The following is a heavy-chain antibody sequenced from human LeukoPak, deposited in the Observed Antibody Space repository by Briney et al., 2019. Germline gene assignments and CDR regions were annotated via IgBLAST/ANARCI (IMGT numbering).Heavy chain of an antibody. Sequence: GGSLRLSCAAPGFTFSNFWMHWVRQAPGKGLVWASRINSYGSSTSYADSVKGRFTISRDNAKNSLYLQMNSLRAEDTAVYYCARDYDFWSGYYSLDYWGQGTLVTVSS. D-gene: IGHD3-3*01. CDR3: ARDYDFWSGYYSLDY. J-gene: IGHJ4*02. CDR1: GFTFSNFW. V-gene: IGHV3-74*01. CDR2: INSYGSST.